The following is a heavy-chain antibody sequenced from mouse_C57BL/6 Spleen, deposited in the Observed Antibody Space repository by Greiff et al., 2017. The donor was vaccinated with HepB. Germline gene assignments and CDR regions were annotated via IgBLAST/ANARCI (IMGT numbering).Heavy chain of an antibody. Sequence: VQLQQSGAELVKPGASVKLSCKASGYTFTSYWMQWVKQRPGQGLEWIGEIDPSDSYTNYNQKFKGKATLTVDTSSSTAYMQLSSLTSEDSAVYYCARYSNSGYYAMDYWGQGTSVTVSS. J-gene: IGHJ4*01. CDR2: IDPSDSYT. CDR3: ARYSNSGYYAMDY. V-gene: IGHV1-50*01. D-gene: IGHD2-5*01. CDR1: GYTFTSYW.